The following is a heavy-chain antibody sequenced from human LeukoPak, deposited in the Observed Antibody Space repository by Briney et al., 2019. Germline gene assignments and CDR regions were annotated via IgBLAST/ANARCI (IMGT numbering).Heavy chain of an antibody. J-gene: IGHJ4*02. D-gene: IGHD3/OR15-3a*01. V-gene: IGHV3-21*04. Sequence: PGGSLRLSCAASGFTFSSYNMDWVRQAPGKGLEWVSFIDSSSRYIYQADSVKGRFTISRDNAKSSVFLQMNSLRAEDTAVYFCAKHGPVGTDYFHYWGQGTLVTVSS. CDR3: AKHGPVGTDYFHY. CDR1: GFTFSSYN. CDR2: IDSSSRYI.